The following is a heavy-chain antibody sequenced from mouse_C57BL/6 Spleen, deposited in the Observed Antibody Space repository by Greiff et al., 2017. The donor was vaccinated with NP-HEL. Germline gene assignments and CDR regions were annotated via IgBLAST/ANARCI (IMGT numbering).Heavy chain of an antibody. J-gene: IGHJ4*01. V-gene: IGHV5-9-1*02. Sequence: EVMLVESGEGLVKPGGSLKLSCAASGFTFSSYAMSWVRQTPEKRLEWVAYISSGGDYIYYADTVKGRFTISRDNARNTLYLQMSSLKSEDTAMYYCTRRPGKVYYAMDYWGQGTSVTVSS. CDR1: GFTFSSYA. D-gene: IGHD4-1*01. CDR3: TRRPGKVYYAMDY. CDR2: ISSGGDYI.